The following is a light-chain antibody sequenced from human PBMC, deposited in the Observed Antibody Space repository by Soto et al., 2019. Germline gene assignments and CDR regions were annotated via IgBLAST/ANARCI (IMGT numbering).Light chain of an antibody. Sequence: EIVMTQSPATLSVSPGERATLSCRASQTIGSNLAWYQQKPGQPPRLLIYDASTRATDIPARFTGSGSGTEFTLTISSLQSEDFAVYYCQQYNNWPPTWTFGQGTKVE. J-gene: IGKJ1*01. CDR3: QQYNNWPPTWT. V-gene: IGKV3-15*01. CDR1: QTIGSN. CDR2: DAS.